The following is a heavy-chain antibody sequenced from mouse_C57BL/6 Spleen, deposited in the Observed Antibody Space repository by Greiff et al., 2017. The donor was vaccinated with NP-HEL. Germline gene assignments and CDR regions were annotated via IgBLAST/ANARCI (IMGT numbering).Heavy chain of an antibody. V-gene: IGHV1-80*01. D-gene: IGHD1-1*01. CDR3: ARGGSSYGFAY. CDR1: GYAFSSYW. Sequence: QVHVKQSGAELVKPGASVKISCKASGYAFSSYWMNWVKQRPGKGLEWIGQIYPGAGDTNYNGKFKGKATLTADKSSSTAYMQLSSLTSEDSAVYFCARGGSSYGFAYWGQGTLVTVSA. CDR2: IYPGAGDT. J-gene: IGHJ3*01.